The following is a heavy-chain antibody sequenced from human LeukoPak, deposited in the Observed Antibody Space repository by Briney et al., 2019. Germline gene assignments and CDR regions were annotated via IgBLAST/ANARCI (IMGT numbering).Heavy chain of an antibody. D-gene: IGHD2-21*01. CDR1: GFTFSSYW. CDR2: IKQDGSEN. Sequence: PGGSLRLSCAAAGFTFSSYWMSWVRQAPGKGLEWVANIKQDGSENYYVDSVKGRFTISRDNAKNSLYLQMNSLRAEDTAVYYCARVTYCGGDCYWVYYYYYYMDVWGKGTTVTVSS. CDR3: ARVTYCGGDCYWVYYYYYYMDV. J-gene: IGHJ6*03. V-gene: IGHV3-7*01.